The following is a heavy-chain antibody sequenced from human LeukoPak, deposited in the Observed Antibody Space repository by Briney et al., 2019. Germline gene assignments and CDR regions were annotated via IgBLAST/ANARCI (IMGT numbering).Heavy chain of an antibody. CDR3: AKDGGTYPYFLDV. V-gene: IGHV1-18*01. Sequence: GASVKVSCKASGYTFTSYGISWVRQAPGQGLEWMGWISAYNGNTNYAQKLQGRVTMTTDTSTSTAYMELRSLRSDDTAIYICAKDGGTYPYFLDVWGKGTTVIVSS. CDR2: ISAYNGNT. D-gene: IGHD1-26*01. J-gene: IGHJ6*03. CDR1: GYTFTSYG.